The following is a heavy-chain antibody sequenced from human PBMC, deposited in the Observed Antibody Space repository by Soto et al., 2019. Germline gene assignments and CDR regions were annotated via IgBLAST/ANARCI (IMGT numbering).Heavy chain of an antibody. CDR1: GFTFSSYA. V-gene: IGHV3-23*01. CDR2: ISGSGSST. Sequence: EVQLLESGGGLVQPGASLRLSCEAAGFTFSSYAMSWVRQAPGKGLEWVSGISGSGSSTYYADSVKGRFTISRDNPKNTLYLQMNSLRAEDTAVYYCAKRDSSGWTPRADYWGQGTLVTVSS. J-gene: IGHJ4*02. CDR3: AKRDSSGWTPRADY. D-gene: IGHD6-19*01.